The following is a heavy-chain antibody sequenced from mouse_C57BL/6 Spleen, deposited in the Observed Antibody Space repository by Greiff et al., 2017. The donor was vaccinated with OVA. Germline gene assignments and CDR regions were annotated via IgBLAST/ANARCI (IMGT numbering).Heavy chain of an antibody. J-gene: IGHJ1*03. D-gene: IGHD1-1*01. V-gene: IGHV1-81*01. Sequence: QVQLQQSGAELARPGASVKLSCTASGYTFTSYGISWVKQRTGQGLEWIGEIYPRSGNTYYNEKFKGKATLTADKSTSTAYMELRSLTSEDSSVYVSARDYGSNSYWYFDVWGTGTTVTVSS. CDR3: ARDYGSNSYWYFDV. CDR1: GYTFTSYG. CDR2: IYPRSGNT.